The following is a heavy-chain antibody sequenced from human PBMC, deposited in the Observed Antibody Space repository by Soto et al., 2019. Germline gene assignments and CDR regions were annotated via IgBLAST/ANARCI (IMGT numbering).Heavy chain of an antibody. D-gene: IGHD1-1*01. CDR3: VRVVGEQQETSYYYHGMDV. Sequence: GGSLRLSCAASTFTFSTYAMSWVRQAPGKGLEWVSTISHTGGNSYYADSVKGRFTISRDNSKNRVSLQMTTLRAEDTALYYCVRVVGEQQETSYYYHGMDVWGQGTTVTVSS. J-gene: IGHJ6*02. CDR2: ISHTGGNS. V-gene: IGHV3-23*01. CDR1: TFTFSTYA.